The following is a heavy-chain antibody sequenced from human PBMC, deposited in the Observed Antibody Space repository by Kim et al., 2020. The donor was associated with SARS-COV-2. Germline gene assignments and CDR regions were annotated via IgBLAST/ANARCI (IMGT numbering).Heavy chain of an antibody. CDR1: GYTFTSYY. CDR3: ARGGGATMIVVVISY. J-gene: IGHJ4*02. CDR2: INPSGGST. V-gene: IGHV1-46*01. D-gene: IGHD3-22*01. Sequence: ASVKVSCKASGYTFTSYYMHWVRQAPGQGLEWMGIINPSGGSTSYAQKFQGRVTMTRDTSTSTVYMELSSLRSEDTAVYYCARGGGATMIVVVISYWGQGPLVTVSS.